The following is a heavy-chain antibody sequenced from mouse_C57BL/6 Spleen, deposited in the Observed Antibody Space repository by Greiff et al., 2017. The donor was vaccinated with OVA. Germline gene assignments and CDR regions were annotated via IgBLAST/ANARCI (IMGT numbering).Heavy chain of an antibody. D-gene: IGHD1-1*02. CDR3: TGLWGVGWFAY. V-gene: IGHV6-3*01. CDR1: GFTFSNYW. Sequence: EVQRVESGGGLVQPGGSMKLSCVASGFTFSNYWMNWVRQCPEKGLEWVAQISLKSDNYATHYAESVKGRFTISRNDSKSSVYLQMNNLRAEAAGIYYCTGLWGVGWFAYWGQGTLVTVSA. J-gene: IGHJ3*01. CDR2: ISLKSDNYAT.